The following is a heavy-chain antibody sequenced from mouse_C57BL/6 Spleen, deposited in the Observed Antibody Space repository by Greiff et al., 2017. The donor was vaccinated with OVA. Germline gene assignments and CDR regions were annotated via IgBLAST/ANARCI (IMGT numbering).Heavy chain of an antibody. D-gene: IGHD2-4*01. V-gene: IGHV1-85*01. J-gene: IGHJ4*01. Sequence: VQLQQSGPELVKPGASVKLSCKASGYTFTSYDINWVKQRPGQGLEWIGWIYPRDGSPKYNEKFKGKATLTVDTSSSTAYMELHSLTSEDSAVYFCARTIYYDYDDAMDYWGQGTSVTVSS. CDR3: ARTIYYDYDDAMDY. CDR2: IYPRDGSP. CDR1: GYTFTSYD.